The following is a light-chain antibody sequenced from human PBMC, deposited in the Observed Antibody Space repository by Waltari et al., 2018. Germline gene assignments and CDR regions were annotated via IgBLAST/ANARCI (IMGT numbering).Light chain of an antibody. J-gene: IGKJ2*01. CDR3: QQYNSYWYT. CDR1: QSISSW. CDR2: RAS. Sequence: DIQMTQSPSTLSAYVGDRVTITCRASQSISSWLAWYQQKPGKAPKLLIYRASSLESGVPSRFSGSGSGTEFTLTISSLQPDDFATYYCQQYNSYWYTFSQGTKLEI. V-gene: IGKV1-5*03.